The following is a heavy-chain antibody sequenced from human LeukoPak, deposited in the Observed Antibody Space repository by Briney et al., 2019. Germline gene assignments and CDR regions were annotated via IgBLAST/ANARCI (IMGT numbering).Heavy chain of an antibody. D-gene: IGHD6-19*01. J-gene: IGHJ4*02. V-gene: IGHV3-30*18. CDR2: VSHEGSSK. CDR3: AKTTGGWPRFFDH. CDR1: GYPFSGSD. Sequence: PGGSLRLSCAASGYPFSGSDIHWVRQAPGKGPEWVAFVSHEGSSKFYAESVKGRFGISRDNSKSTTYLQMNGLRPDDTAVYYCAKTTGGWPRFFDHWGQGTLVAVSS.